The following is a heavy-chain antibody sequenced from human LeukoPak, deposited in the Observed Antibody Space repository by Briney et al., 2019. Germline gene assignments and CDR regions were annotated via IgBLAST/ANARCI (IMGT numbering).Heavy chain of an antibody. CDR1: GDTFTGYY. Sequence: GSVRVSCMESGDTFTGYYMHWVRQAPGQGRGWGGWINHKIGGTNYVQTLQGRVTISGETTTSTAYMCMSRLREDDTAVYYCARAQYYGYYYYYMDVWGKGTTVTVSS. CDR3: ARAQYYGYYYYYMDV. CDR2: INHKIGGT. D-gene: IGHD2/OR15-2a*01. V-gene: IGHV1-2*02. J-gene: IGHJ6*03.